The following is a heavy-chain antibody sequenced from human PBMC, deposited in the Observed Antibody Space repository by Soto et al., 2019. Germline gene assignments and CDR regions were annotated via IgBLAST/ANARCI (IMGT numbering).Heavy chain of an antibody. J-gene: IGHJ5*02. CDR1: GFTFSSYG. D-gene: IGHD3-22*01. CDR2: ISYDGSNK. CDR3: ANNYDSSGYYYGSFS. Sequence: PGGSLRLSCAASGFTFSSYGMHWVRQAPGKGLEWVAVISYDGSNKYYADSVKGRFTISRDNSKNTLYLQMNSLRAEDTAVYYCANNYDSSGYYYGSFSWGQGTLVTVS. V-gene: IGHV3-30*18.